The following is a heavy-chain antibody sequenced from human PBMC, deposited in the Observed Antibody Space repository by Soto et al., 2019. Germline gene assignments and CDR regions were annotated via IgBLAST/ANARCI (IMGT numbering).Heavy chain of an antibody. CDR2: IDYSGTT. V-gene: IGHV4-39*01. CDR3: ARHRRGRCGELFFWFDP. Sequence: QLQLQESGPGLVKPSETLSLTCSVPSGSLTSITYYWAWIRQPPGKGLEWIGSIDYSGTTYYNPSLKRRVILSVDTSDNQFSLNLCSVTAADTAVYYCARHRRGRCGELFFWFDPWGQGTLVTVSS. CDR1: SGSLTSITYY. D-gene: IGHD3-10*01. J-gene: IGHJ5*02.